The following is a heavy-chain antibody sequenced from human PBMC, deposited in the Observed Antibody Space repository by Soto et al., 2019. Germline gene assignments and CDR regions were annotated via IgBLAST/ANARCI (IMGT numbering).Heavy chain of an antibody. CDR2: MSWDGSDE. Sequence: QVQLVESGGGVVQPGRSLRLSCAASGCTFSSYGMHWVRQAPGKGLEWVAVMSWDGSDEFYEETVKGRFTVSRDNSRNTLYLQMNSLRPEDTTVYYCAKEGCRGGICYGFDYWGQGTLVTVSS. V-gene: IGHV3-30*18. D-gene: IGHD2-15*01. J-gene: IGHJ4*02. CDR3: AKEGCRGGICYGFDY. CDR1: GCTFSSYG.